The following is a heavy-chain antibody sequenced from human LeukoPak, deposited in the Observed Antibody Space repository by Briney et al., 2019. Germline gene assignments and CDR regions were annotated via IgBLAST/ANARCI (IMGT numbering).Heavy chain of an antibody. CDR3: ARDLSGGGYGMDV. V-gene: IGHV3-33*08. Sequence: PGGSLRLSCAASGFTFSYHWMTWVRQAPGKGLEWVAVIWYDGSNKYYADSVKGRFTISRDNSKNTLYLQMNSLRAEDTAVYYCARDLSGGGYGMDVWGQGTTVTVSS. CDR2: IWYDGSNK. J-gene: IGHJ6*02. CDR1: GFTFSYHW. D-gene: IGHD3-16*01.